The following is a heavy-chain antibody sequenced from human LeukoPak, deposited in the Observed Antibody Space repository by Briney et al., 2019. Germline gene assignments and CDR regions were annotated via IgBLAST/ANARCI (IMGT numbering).Heavy chain of an antibody. Sequence: ASVKVSCKASGYTFTGYYMHWVRQAPGQRLEWMGWINPNSGGTNYAQKFQGRVTMTRDTSISTAYMELSRLRSDDTAVYYCARNDYSNYKYYYMDVWGKGTTVTVSS. D-gene: IGHD4-11*01. CDR3: ARNDYSNYKYYYMDV. V-gene: IGHV1-2*02. CDR2: INPNSGGT. CDR1: GYTFTGYY. J-gene: IGHJ6*03.